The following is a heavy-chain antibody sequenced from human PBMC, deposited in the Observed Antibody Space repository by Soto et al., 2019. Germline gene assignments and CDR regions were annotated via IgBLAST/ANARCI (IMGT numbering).Heavy chain of an antibody. CDR1: GGSVSSASYY. D-gene: IGHD2-15*01. Sequence: QVQLQESGPGLVKPSETLSVTCTVSGGSVSSASYYWSWIRQPPGKGLEWIGYICYSGSTNYNPSLKSRATISLDTSKNQFSLKLSSVTAADTAVYYCAREGDCSGDSCYVGGSHWFDPWGQGTLVTVSS. CDR3: AREGDCSGDSCYVGGSHWFDP. V-gene: IGHV4-61*01. CDR2: ICYSGST. J-gene: IGHJ5*02.